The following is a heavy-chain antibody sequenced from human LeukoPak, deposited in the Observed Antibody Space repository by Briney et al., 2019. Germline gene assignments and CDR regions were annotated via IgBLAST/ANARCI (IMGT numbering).Heavy chain of an antibody. CDR1: GYCFTAYW. CDR2: IYPDDSDT. CDR3: VRQRGASGTINHFDP. Sequence: GESLKISCKASGYCFTAYWIGWVRQMPGTGLEWVGAIYPDDSDTRYSPSFQGQGVISADRTIRTAYLQWNTLKTSDTAMYYCVRQRGASGTINHFDPWGQGTLVTASS. D-gene: IGHD3-10*01. J-gene: IGHJ5*02. V-gene: IGHV5-51*01.